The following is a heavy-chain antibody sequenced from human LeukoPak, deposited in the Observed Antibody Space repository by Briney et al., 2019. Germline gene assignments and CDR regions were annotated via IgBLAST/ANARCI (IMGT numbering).Heavy chain of an antibody. CDR3: ATRDCSSTSCPDY. CDR1: GGSISSGSYY. V-gene: IGHV4-61*02. D-gene: IGHD2-2*01. CDR2: IYTSGST. J-gene: IGHJ4*02. Sequence: SETLSLTCTVSGGSISSGSYYWSWIRQPAGKGLEWIGRIYTSGSTNYNPSLKSRVTISVDTSKNQFSLKLSSVTAADTAVYYCATRDCSSTSCPDYWGQGTLVTVSS.